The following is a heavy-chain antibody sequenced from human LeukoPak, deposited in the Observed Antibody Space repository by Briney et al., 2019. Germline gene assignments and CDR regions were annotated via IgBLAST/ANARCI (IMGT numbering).Heavy chain of an antibody. Sequence: WASVKVSCKASGYTFTGYYMHWVRQAPGQGLEWMGWINPNSGGTNYAQKFQGRVTMTRDTSISTAYMELSRLRSDDTAVYYCARSSGLQARAYDMDVWGKGTTVTVSS. D-gene: IGHD6-6*01. CDR3: ARSSGLQARAYDMDV. CDR1: GYTFTGYY. V-gene: IGHV1-2*02. J-gene: IGHJ6*03. CDR2: INPNSGGT.